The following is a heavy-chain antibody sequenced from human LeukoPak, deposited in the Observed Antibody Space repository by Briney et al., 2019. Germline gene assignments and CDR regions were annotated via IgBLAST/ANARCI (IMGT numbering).Heavy chain of an antibody. Sequence: ASVKVSCKASGYTFTSYDINWVRQATGQGLEWMGWMNPNSGNTGYAQKFQGRVTMTRNTSISTAYMELSSLRSEDTAVCYCARGRAAAGTTAFDIWGQGTMVTVSS. CDR3: ARGRAAAGTTAFDI. D-gene: IGHD6-13*01. V-gene: IGHV1-8*01. CDR1: GYTFTSYD. CDR2: MNPNSGNT. J-gene: IGHJ3*02.